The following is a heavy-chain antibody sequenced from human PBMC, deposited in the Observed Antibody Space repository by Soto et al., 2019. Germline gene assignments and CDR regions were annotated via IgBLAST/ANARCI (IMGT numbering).Heavy chain of an antibody. D-gene: IGHD5-12*01. J-gene: IGHJ4*02. Sequence: QVQLVESGGGVVQSGRSLRLSCAASGFTFRSFALHWVRQAPGKGLEWVAVISYDGGNKYYADSVEGRFTISRDNSNNTLYLQMNSLRAEDTAGYYCARVGIGGRSGFYRGGGYFDYWGQGTLVTVSS. CDR1: GFTFRSFA. V-gene: IGHV3-30-3*01. CDR2: ISYDGGNK. CDR3: ARVGIGGRSGFYRGGGYFDY.